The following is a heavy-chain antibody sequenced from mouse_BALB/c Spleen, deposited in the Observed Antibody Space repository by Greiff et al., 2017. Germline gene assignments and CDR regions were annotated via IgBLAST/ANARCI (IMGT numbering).Heavy chain of an antibody. V-gene: IGHV2-9*02. CDR1: GFSLTSYG. Sequence: VKLQESGPGLVAPSQSLSITCTVSGFSLTSYGVHWVRQPPGKGLEWLGVIWAGGSTNYNSALMSRLSISKDNSKSQVFLKMNSLQTDDTAMYYCARGGYDEGYFDVWGAGTTVTVSS. D-gene: IGHD2-2*01. CDR2: IWAGGST. CDR3: ARGGYDEGYFDV. J-gene: IGHJ1*01.